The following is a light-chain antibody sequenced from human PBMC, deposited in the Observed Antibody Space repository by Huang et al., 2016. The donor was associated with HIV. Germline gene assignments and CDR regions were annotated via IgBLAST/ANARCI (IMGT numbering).Light chain of an antibody. CDR3: QQSFSTPRT. CDR1: QTISSY. CDR2: AAS. V-gene: IGKV1-39*01. Sequence: DIQMTQSPSSLSASVGDQITITCRASQTISSYVNWYQQKPGKAPKLLIYAASSLQSGVPSRFSGSGSGTDFTLTISSLQREDFATYYCQQSFSTPRTFGQGTKVEIK. J-gene: IGKJ1*01.